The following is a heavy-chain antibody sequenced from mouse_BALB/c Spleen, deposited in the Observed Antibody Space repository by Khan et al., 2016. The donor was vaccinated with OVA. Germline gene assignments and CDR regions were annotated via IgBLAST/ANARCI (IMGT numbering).Heavy chain of an antibody. Sequence: EVELVESGGGLVKPGGSLKLSCAASGFTFSDYYMYWVRQTPEKRLEWIATISDGGNYTYYPDRVKGRFTISRDDAKNNLYLQMSSLKSEDTAMYYCARGYYGDPFAYWGQGTLVTVSA. D-gene: IGHD2-13*01. CDR1: GFTFSDYY. CDR3: ARGYYGDPFAY. CDR2: ISDGGNYT. J-gene: IGHJ3*01. V-gene: IGHV5-4*02.